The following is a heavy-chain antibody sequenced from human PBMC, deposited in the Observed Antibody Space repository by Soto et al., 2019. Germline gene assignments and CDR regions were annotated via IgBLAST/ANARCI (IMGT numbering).Heavy chain of an antibody. V-gene: IGHV3-48*03. CDR2: ISSSGSTI. CDR1: GFTFSSYE. J-gene: IGHJ5*02. Sequence: PGGSLRLSCAASGFTFSSYEMNWVRQAPGKGLEWVSYISSSGSTIYYADSVKGRFTISRDNAKNSLYLQMNSLRAEDTAVYYCARVGGTGTGWFDPWGKGTLVTFSS. D-gene: IGHD1-7*01. CDR3: ARVGGTGTGWFDP.